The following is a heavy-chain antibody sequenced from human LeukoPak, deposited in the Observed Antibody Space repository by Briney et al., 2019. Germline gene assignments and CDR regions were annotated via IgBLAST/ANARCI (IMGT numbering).Heavy chain of an antibody. D-gene: IGHD6-19*01. CDR1: VGSISSSSYY. Sequence: SETLSLTRTVSVGSISSSSYYWGWIRQPPGKGLEGIVSIYYSGSTPYNPPLKTRVTVFVETTKNHFSLMLMTVTAADTAVYYCARQVGVASGWYLSYWGQGTLVTVSS. CDR2: IYYSGST. V-gene: IGHV4-39*01. J-gene: IGHJ4*02. CDR3: ARQVGVASGWYLSY.